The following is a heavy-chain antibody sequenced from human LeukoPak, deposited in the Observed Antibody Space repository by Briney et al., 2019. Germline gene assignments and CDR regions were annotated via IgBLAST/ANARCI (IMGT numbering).Heavy chain of an antibody. CDR2: IKLDGSEK. CDR3: ARGGGLDV. J-gene: IGHJ6*02. Sequence: PGGSLRLSCAASGFIFGKYWMSWVRQAPGKGLEWVANIKLDGSEKNYVDSVKGRFTISRDNTKNSLYLQMNSLRAEDTAVYFCARGGGLDVWGQGATVTVSS. D-gene: IGHD3-16*01. CDR1: GFIFGKYW. V-gene: IGHV3-7*03.